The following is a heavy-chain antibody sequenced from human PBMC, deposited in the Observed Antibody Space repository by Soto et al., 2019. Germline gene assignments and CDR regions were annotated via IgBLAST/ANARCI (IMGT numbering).Heavy chain of an antibody. CDR2: IKQDGSEK. CDR1: GFTFSTYW. J-gene: IGHJ6*02. CDR3: GVYSSGRPPYYYYGMDV. V-gene: IGHV3-7*03. Sequence: GGSLRLSCASSGFTFSTYWMSWVRQAPGKGLEWVANIKQDGSEKYYVDSVTGQVTISADKSISTAYLQWSSLKASDTAMYYCGVYSSGRPPYYYYGMDVWGQGTTVTVSS. D-gene: IGHD6-19*01.